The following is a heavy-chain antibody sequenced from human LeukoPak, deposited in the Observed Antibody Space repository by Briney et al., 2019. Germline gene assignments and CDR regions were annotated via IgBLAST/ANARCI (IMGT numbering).Heavy chain of an antibody. CDR2: ISPAGANK. J-gene: IGHJ5*01. D-gene: IGHD2-8*01. CDR3: AKGASRVYAKSSYPFLYDS. V-gene: IGHV3-23*01. CDR1: GFSLSGEA. Sequence: GGSLRLSCAASGFSLSGEAITWVRQAPGKGLEWVSTISPAGANKYIADSARGRFTVSRDNSENTVFLHMSSLRAEDTAVYYCAKGASRVYAKSSYPFLYDSWGQGTLVAVSS.